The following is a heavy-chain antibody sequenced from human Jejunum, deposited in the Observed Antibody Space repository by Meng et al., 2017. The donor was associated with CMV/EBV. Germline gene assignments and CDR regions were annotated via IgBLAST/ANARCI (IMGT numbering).Heavy chain of an antibody. CDR2: ITGDGNTI. Sequence: SCAASGFTFSSSGMIWVRQAPGKGLEWVSYITGDGNTIYYADSVKGRFTISRDNAKSALYLQMNSLRADDTALYYCARLHLVAFYSWGQGTLVTVSS. CDR1: GFTFSSSG. CDR3: ARLHLVAFYS. D-gene: IGHD3-9*01. V-gene: IGHV3-48*03. J-gene: IGHJ4*02.